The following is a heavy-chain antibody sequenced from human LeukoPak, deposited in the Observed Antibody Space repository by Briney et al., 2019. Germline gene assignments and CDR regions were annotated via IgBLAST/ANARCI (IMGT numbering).Heavy chain of an antibody. J-gene: IGHJ5*02. CDR1: GGSISSYY. CDR3: ARVINWFDP. V-gene: IGHV4-59*01. Sequence: PSETLSLTCTVSGGSISSYYWSWIRQPPGKGLEWFGYIYYSGSTNYNPSLKSRVTISVDTSKNQFSLKLSSVTAADTAVYYCARVINWFDPWGQGTLVTVSS. CDR2: IYYSGST.